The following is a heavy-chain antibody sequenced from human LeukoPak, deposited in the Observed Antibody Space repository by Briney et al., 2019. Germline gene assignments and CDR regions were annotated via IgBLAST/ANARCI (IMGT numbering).Heavy chain of an antibody. Sequence: GGSLRLSRAASGFTFSSYWMHWVRQAPGKGLVWVSRINSDGSSTSYADSVKGRFTISRDNAKNTLYLQMNSLRAEDTAVYYCARRIAAATSPYYYYMDVWGKGTTVTVSS. J-gene: IGHJ6*03. D-gene: IGHD6-13*01. CDR2: INSDGSST. CDR3: ARRIAAATSPYYYYMDV. CDR1: GFTFSSYW. V-gene: IGHV3-74*01.